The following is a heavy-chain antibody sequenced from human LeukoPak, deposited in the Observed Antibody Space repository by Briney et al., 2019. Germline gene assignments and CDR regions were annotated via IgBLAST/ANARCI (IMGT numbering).Heavy chain of an antibody. J-gene: IGHJ4*02. CDR2: ISAYNRNT. Sequence: VLDWMGCISAYNRNTNYAQKLQGRVTMTTDTSTSTAYMELRSLRSDDTAVYYCARGVDTDYWGQGTLVTVSS. D-gene: IGHD5-18*01. CDR3: ARGVDTDY. V-gene: IGHV1-18*01.